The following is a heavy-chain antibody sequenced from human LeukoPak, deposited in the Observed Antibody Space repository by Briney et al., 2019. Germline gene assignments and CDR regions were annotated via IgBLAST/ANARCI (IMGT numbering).Heavy chain of an antibody. D-gene: IGHD4/OR15-4a*01. V-gene: IGHV4-59*01. CDR2: IYYSGST. CDR3: ARGANPWSY. CDR1: GGSISSYY. Sequence: SETLSLTCTVSGGSISSYYWSWIRQPPGKGLEFIGDIYYSGSTNYNPSLTSRVTISVDTSKNQFSLKLSSVTAADTAVYYCARGANPWSYWGQGTLVTVSS. J-gene: IGHJ4*02.